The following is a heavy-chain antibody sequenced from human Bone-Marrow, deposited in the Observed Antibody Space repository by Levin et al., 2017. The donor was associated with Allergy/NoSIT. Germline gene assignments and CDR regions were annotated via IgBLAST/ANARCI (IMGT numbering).Heavy chain of an antibody. V-gene: IGHV3-7*01. Sequence: QLGESLKISCEASGFTFSDHWMTWVRQAPGKGLEWVANINENGGLEKYVDSVKGRFTISRDNTRNSVFLQMNSLRVEDTAVYYCARLSCRGASCYSAFDYWGQGTLVTVFS. J-gene: IGHJ4*02. CDR2: INENGGLE. CDR3: ARLSCRGASCYSAFDY. CDR1: GFTFSDHW. D-gene: IGHD2-15*01.